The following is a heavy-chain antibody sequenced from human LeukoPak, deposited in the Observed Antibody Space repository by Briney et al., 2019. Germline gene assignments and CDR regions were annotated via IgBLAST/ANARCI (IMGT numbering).Heavy chain of an antibody. CDR1: GFTFRNYA. Sequence: GGSLRLSCAGSGFTFRNYAMSWVRQAPGKGLEWVSAISGSGGSTYYADSVKGRFTISRDNSKNALYLQMNSLRAEDTAVYYCAKPPYGRDVDNNFDYWGQGTPVTVSS. CDR2: ISGSGGST. J-gene: IGHJ4*02. D-gene: IGHD5-24*01. CDR3: AKPPYGRDVDNNFDY. V-gene: IGHV3-23*01.